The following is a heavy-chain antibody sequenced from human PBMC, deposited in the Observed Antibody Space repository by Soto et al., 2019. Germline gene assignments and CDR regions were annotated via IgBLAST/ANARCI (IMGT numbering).Heavy chain of an antibody. J-gene: IGHJ4*02. Sequence: ASVKVSCKVSGYTLTELSMHWVRQAPGKGLEWMGGFDPEDGETIYAQKFQGRVTMTEDTSTDTAYMELSSLRSEDTAVYYCARRSLGFLRAAYYFDQWGQGTLVTVSS. CDR1: GYTLTELS. V-gene: IGHV1-24*01. D-gene: IGHD3-3*01. CDR2: FDPEDGET. CDR3: ARRSLGFLRAAYYFDQ.